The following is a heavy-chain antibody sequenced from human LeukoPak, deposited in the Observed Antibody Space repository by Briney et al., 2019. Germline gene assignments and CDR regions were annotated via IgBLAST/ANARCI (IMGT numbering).Heavy chain of an antibody. J-gene: IGHJ5*02. CDR2: IGGSGGTT. CDR3: AKDRYCSDTSCYTGQFDP. CDR1: GFSFSSYA. V-gene: IGHV3-23*01. Sequence: GGSLRLSCAASGFSFSSYAMSWVRQAPGKGLEWVSAIGGSGGTTYYADSVKGRFTISRDNSKNTLYLQMNTLRAEDTAVYYCAKDRYCSDTSCYTGQFDPWGQGTLVTVSS. D-gene: IGHD2-2*02.